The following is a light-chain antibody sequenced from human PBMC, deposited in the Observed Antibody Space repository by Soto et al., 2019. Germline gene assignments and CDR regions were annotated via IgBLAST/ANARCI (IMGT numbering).Light chain of an antibody. CDR3: QQYDNWPWT. Sequence: EIVMAHSPSTLSLSPVVRATLSCRASQTISGTLAWYQQKPGQAPRLLIHGASTRAPGFPARFSGSGSGTDFTLTISSLQSEDFAVYYCQQYDNWPWTFGQGTKVDIK. CDR2: GAS. CDR1: QTISGT. V-gene: IGKV3-15*01. J-gene: IGKJ1*01.